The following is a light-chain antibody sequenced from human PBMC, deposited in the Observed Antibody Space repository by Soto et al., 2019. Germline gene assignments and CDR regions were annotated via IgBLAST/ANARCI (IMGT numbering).Light chain of an antibody. V-gene: IGKV3D-20*02. Sequence: EIVLTQSPGTLSLSPGERATLSCRASQSVSSNSLAWYLQKPGQAPRLLIYSASTRATGIPARFSGSGSGTDFTLTISRLEPEDFAVYYCQQRSNWPPITFGQGTRLEIK. CDR1: QSVSSNS. CDR2: SAS. J-gene: IGKJ5*01. CDR3: QQRSNWPPIT.